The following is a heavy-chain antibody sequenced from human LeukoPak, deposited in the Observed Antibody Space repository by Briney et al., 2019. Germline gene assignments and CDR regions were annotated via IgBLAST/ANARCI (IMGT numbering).Heavy chain of an antibody. CDR2: INPSGGST. J-gene: IGHJ4*02. CDR1: GYTFTNYY. D-gene: IGHD6-19*01. Sequence: GASVKVSCKPSGYTFTNYYMHWVRQAPGQGLEWMGIINPSGGSTTFAQKFQGRVTMTRDASTSTVYLELSTLRSEDTAVYYCARSRSSGWHDFWGQGTLVIVSS. CDR3: ARSRSSGWHDF. V-gene: IGHV1-46*01.